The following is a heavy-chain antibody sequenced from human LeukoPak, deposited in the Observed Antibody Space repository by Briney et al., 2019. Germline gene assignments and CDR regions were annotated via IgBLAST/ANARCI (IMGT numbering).Heavy chain of an antibody. D-gene: IGHD3-3*01. J-gene: IGHJ4*02. Sequence: SETLSLTCAVYGGSFSGYYWSWLRQPPGKGLEWIGEINHSGSTNYNPSLKSRVTISVDTSKNQFSLKLSSVTAADTAVYYCARGPQRDYDFWSGYPYYFDYWGQGTLVTVSS. V-gene: IGHV4-34*01. CDR1: GGSFSGYY. CDR2: INHSGST. CDR3: ARGPQRDYDFWSGYPYYFDY.